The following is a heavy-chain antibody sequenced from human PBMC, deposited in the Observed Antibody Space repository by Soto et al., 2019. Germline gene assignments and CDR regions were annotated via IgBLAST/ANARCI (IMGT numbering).Heavy chain of an antibody. J-gene: IGHJ5*02. CDR1: GGSVSSGSYY. Sequence: PSETLSLTCTVSGGSVSSGSYYWSWIRQPPGKGLEWIGYIYYRGSTNYNPSLKSRVTISVDTSKNQFSLKLSSVTAADTAVYYCARTSTVLRYFDWLYWFDPWGQGTLVTVSS. CDR3: ARTSTVLRYFDWLYWFDP. D-gene: IGHD3-9*01. CDR2: IYYRGST. V-gene: IGHV4-61*01.